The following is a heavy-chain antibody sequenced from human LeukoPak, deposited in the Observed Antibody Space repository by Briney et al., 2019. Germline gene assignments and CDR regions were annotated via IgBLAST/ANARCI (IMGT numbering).Heavy chain of an antibody. CDR3: ARTGYGYNYFDY. V-gene: IGHV3-21*01. Sequence: GSLRLSCAASGFTFSSYSMNWVRQAPGKGLEWVSSISSSSSYIYYADSVKGRFTISRDNAKNSLYLQMNSLRAEDTAVYYCARTGYGYNYFDYWGQGTLVTVSS. J-gene: IGHJ4*02. CDR1: GFTFSSYS. D-gene: IGHD3-16*01. CDR2: ISSSSSYI.